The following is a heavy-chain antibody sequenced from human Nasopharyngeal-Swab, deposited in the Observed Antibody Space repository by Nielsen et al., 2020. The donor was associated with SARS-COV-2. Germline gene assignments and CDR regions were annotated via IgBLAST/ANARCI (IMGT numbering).Heavy chain of an antibody. Sequence: WIRQPPGKGLAWIGSIYYSGSTYYNPSPKSRVTISVDTSKNEFSLKLRSVTAVDTAVYYCAFRGPCYQVDSWGQGILVTVSS. V-gene: IGHV4-39*01. CDR2: IYYSGST. D-gene: IGHD2-15*01. CDR3: AFRGPCYQVDS. J-gene: IGHJ4*02.